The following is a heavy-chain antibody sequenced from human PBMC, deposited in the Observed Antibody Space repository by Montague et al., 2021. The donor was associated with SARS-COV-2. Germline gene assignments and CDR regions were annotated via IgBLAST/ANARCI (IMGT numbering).Heavy chain of an antibody. V-gene: IGHV4-59*01. CDR3: ARGGGYYNYGLDF. CDR1: GCSISNYY. D-gene: IGHD3-22*01. Sequence: SETLSLTCTVSGCSISNYYWSWIRQPPGRGLEWIGYIYYSGSTDYSPSLNSRVTISLDTSNNQFSLTVTSVTASDTAVYYCARGGGYYNYGLDFWGPGTTVTDAS. J-gene: IGHJ6*02. CDR2: IYYSGST.